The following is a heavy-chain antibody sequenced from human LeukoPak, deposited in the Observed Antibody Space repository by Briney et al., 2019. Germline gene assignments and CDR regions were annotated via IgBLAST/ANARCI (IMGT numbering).Heavy chain of an antibody. Sequence: ASVKVSCKASGYTFSASSMHWVRQAPGQGLEWMGWINPDSGATNYAQKFQGRVTMTRDTSISTAYMELSRLRSDDTAVYYCARAGRGYSYGYSDYWGQGTLVTVSS. V-gene: IGHV1-2*02. CDR2: INPDSGAT. D-gene: IGHD5-18*01. CDR3: ARAGRGYSYGYSDY. J-gene: IGHJ4*02. CDR1: GYTFSASS.